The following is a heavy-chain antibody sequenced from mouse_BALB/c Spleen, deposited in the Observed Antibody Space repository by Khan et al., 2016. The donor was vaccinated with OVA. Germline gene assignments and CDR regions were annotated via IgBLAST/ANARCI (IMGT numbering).Heavy chain of an antibody. J-gene: IGHJ3*01. Sequence: EVELVESGGGLVQPGGSRKLSCAASGFSFSSFGMHWVRQAPEKGLEWVAYISSDSNTIYYVATVKGRFTISRDNPKNTLFLQMTSLRSEDTALYYWSSANWAWFAYWGQGNLVNGSA. D-gene: IGHD4-1*01. V-gene: IGHV5-17*02. CDR2: ISSDSNTI. CDR3: SSANWAWFAY. CDR1: GFSFSSFG.